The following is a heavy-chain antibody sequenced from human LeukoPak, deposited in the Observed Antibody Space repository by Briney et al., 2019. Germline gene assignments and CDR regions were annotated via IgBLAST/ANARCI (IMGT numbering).Heavy chain of an antibody. D-gene: IGHD4-17*01. Sequence: PGGSLRLSCVASGFSFSSYGMHWVRRAPGKGLEWMTFIRFDGSEKYYADSVKGRFTISRDNAKNSLYLQMNSLRAEDTAVYYCARGDYDYGDLGYFDYWGQGTLVTVSS. CDR1: GFSFSSYG. V-gene: IGHV3-30*02. CDR2: IRFDGSEK. J-gene: IGHJ4*02. CDR3: ARGDYDYGDLGYFDY.